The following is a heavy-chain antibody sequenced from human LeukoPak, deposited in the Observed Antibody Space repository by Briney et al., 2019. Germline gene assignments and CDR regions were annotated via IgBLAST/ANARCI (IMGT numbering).Heavy chain of an antibody. D-gene: IGHD1-26*01. Sequence: PSETLSLTCAVSGGSISSSNWWSWVRQPPGRGLEWIGEIFHSGSTNYNPSLKSRVTISVDKSKNQFSLTLSSVTAADTAVYYCARVVRIVGATTLDYWGQGTLVTVSS. CDR3: ARVVRIVGATTLDY. CDR1: GGSISSSNW. V-gene: IGHV4-4*02. CDR2: IFHSGST. J-gene: IGHJ4*02.